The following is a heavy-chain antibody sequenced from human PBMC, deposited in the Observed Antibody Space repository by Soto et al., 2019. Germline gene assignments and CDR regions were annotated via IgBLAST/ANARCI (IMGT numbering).Heavy chain of an antibody. D-gene: IGHD3-22*01. CDR2: ISGSGGST. CDR3: AKDPQTYYYDSSGYHPHLT. V-gene: IGHV3-23*01. CDR1: GFTFSSYA. Sequence: GGSLRLSCAASGFTFSSYAMSWVRQAPGKGLEWVSAISGSGGSTYYADSVKGRFTISRDNSKNTLYLQMNSLRAEDTAVYYCAKDPQTYYYDSSGYHPHLTWGQGTLVTVSS. J-gene: IGHJ5*02.